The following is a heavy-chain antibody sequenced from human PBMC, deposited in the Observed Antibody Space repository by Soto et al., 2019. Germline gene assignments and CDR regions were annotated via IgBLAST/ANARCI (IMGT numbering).Heavy chain of an antibody. D-gene: IGHD4-17*01. CDR1: GGSISSSSYY. J-gene: IGHJ6*02. Sequence: SETLSLTCTVSGGSISSSSYYWGWIRQPPGKGLEWIGSIYYSGSTYYNPSLKSRVTISVDTSKNQFSLKLSSVTAADTAVYYCARHGSYGDYAYYGMDVWGQVPKVTVSS. V-gene: IGHV4-39*01. CDR2: IYYSGST. CDR3: ARHGSYGDYAYYGMDV.